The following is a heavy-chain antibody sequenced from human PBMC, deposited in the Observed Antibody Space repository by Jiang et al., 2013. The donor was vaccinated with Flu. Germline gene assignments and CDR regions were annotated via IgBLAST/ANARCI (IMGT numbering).Heavy chain of an antibody. CDR1: GFTFSSYA. CDR3: AKVNYYDSSGYSVSSDDAFDI. CDR2: ISGSGGST. J-gene: IGHJ3*02. Sequence: QLLESGGGLVQPGGSLRLSCAASGFTFSSYAMSWVRQAPGKGLEWVSAISGSGGSTYYADSVKGRFTISRDNSKNTLYLQMNSLRAEDTAVYYCAKVNYYDSSGYSVSSDDAFDIWGQGTMVTVSS. V-gene: IGHV3-23*01. D-gene: IGHD3-22*01.